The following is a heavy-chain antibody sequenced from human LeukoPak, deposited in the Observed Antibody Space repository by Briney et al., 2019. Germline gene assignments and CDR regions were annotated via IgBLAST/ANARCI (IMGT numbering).Heavy chain of an antibody. CDR1: GGTFSSYA. CDR3: ALQGVRGVSYYFDY. CDR2: IIPIFGTA. J-gene: IGHJ4*02. D-gene: IGHD3-10*01. V-gene: IGHV1-69*05. Sequence: ASVKVSCKASGGTFSSYAISWVRQAPGQGLEWMGGIIPIFGTANYAQKFQGRVTITRDTSASTAYMELSSLRSEDMAVYYCALQGVRGVSYYFDYWGQGTLVTVSS.